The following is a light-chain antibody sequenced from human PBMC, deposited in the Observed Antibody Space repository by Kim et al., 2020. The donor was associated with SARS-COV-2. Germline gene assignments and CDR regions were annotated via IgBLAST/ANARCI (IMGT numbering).Light chain of an antibody. CDR1: KLGDKY. Sequence: SYELTQPPSVSVSPGQTASITCSGDKLGDKYACWYQQKPGQSHVLVIYQDRKRPSGIPERFSGSNSGNTATLTISGTQAMDEADYYCQAWDSSRVVFGGG. CDR2: QDR. J-gene: IGLJ2*01. CDR3: QAWDSSRVV. V-gene: IGLV3-1*01.